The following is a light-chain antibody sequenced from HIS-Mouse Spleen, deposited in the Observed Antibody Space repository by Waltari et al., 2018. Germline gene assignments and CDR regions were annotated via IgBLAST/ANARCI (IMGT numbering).Light chain of an antibody. Sequence: DIQMTQSPSSLSASVGDRVTITCQASQDISNYLNWYQQKPGKAPKLLIYDASNLETGVPSRFSGSGSGKEYTFTISSLQPEDIATYYCQQYDNLPITFGQGTRLEIK. CDR1: QDISNY. CDR2: DAS. CDR3: QQYDNLPIT. V-gene: IGKV1-33*01. J-gene: IGKJ5*01.